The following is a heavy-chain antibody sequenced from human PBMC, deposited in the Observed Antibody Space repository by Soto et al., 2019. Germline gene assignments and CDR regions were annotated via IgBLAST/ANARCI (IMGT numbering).Heavy chain of an antibody. CDR1: GGSISSGGYY. CDR3: ARSGGPDYYYYYGMDV. Sequence: SETLSLTCTVSGGSISSGGYYWSWIRQHPGKGLEWIGYIYYSGSTYYNPSLKSRVTISVDTSKNQFSLKLSSVTAADTAVYYCARSGGPDYYYYYGMDVWGQGTTVTVSS. J-gene: IGHJ6*02. D-gene: IGHD2-15*01. V-gene: IGHV4-31*03. CDR2: IYYSGST.